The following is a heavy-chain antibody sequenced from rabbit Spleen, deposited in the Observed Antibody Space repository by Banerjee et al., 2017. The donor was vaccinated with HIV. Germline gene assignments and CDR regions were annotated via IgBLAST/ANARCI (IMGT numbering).Heavy chain of an antibody. V-gene: IGHV1S40*01. J-gene: IGHJ4*01. CDR2: IYTGNGKN. Sequence: QQLVESGGGLVKPVASLTLTCTASGFSFSRSYDMCWVRQAPGKGLEWIGCIYTGNGKNYYASWAKGRFTISRTSSTTVTLQMTSLTVADTATYFCSRDAAGREDFNLWGQGTLVTVS. CDR3: SRDAAGREDFNL. D-gene: IGHD4-2*01. CDR1: GFSFSRSYD.